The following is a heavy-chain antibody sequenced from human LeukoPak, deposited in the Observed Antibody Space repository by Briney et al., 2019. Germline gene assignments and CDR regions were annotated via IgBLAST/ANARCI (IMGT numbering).Heavy chain of an antibody. CDR3: AREGGVWQWLAYVDY. CDR1: GFTFSSYW. V-gene: IGHV3-7*01. J-gene: IGHJ4*02. D-gene: IGHD6-19*01. CDR2: IKQDGSEK. Sequence: GGSLRLSCAASGFTFSSYWMSWVRQAPGKGLEWVANIKQDGSEKYYVYSVKGRFTISRDNSKNSLYLQMNSLRAEDSDVYYCAREGGVWQWLAYVDYWGQGALVTVSS.